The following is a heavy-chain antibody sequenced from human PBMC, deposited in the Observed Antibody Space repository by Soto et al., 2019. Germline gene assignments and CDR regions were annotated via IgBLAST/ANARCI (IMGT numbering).Heavy chain of an antibody. Sequence: RLSCAASGFPLSSYAMGWVRQAPGKGLEWVSAISGSGGSTYYADSVKGRFTISRDNSKNTLFLQMNSLRAEDTAIYYCAKGPSSSLDYWGQGTLVTVSS. V-gene: IGHV3-23*01. CDR3: AKGPSSSLDY. CDR2: ISGSGGST. J-gene: IGHJ4*02. CDR1: GFPLSSYA.